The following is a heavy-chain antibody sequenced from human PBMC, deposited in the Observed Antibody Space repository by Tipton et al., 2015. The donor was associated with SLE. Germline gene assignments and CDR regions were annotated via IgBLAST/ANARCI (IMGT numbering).Heavy chain of an antibody. CDR3: STQRGTIAAAGRLDY. J-gene: IGHJ4*02. D-gene: IGHD6-13*01. V-gene: IGHV1-69*09. Sequence: QLVQSGAEVKKPGSSVKVSCKASGGTFSSYAISWVRQAPGQGLEWMGGIIPILGIANYAQKFQGRVTITADKSTSTAYMELSSLRSEDTAAYYCSTQRGTIAAAGRLDYWGQGTLVTVSS. CDR1: GGTFSSYA. CDR2: IIPILGIA.